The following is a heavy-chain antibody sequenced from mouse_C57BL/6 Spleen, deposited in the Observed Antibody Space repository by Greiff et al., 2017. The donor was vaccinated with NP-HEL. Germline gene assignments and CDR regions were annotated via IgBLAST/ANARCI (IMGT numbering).Heavy chain of an antibody. V-gene: IGHV1-76*01. CDR1: GYTFTDYY. J-gene: IGHJ4*01. CDR3: ARGLIYDGYYDYAMDY. Sequence: QVQLQQSGAELVRPGASVKLSCKASGYTFTDYYINWVKQRPGQGLEWIARIYPGSGNTYYNEKFKGKATLTAEKSSSTAYMQLSSLTSEDSAVYFCARGLIYDGYYDYAMDYWGQGTSVTVSS. CDR2: IYPGSGNT. D-gene: IGHD2-3*01.